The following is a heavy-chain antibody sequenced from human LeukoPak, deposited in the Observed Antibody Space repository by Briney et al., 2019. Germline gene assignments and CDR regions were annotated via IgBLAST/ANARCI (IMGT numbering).Heavy chain of an antibody. Sequence: GGSLRLSCAASGFTFSSYSMNWVRQAPGKGLEWVSSISSSSSYIYYADSVKGRFTISRDNAKNSLYLQMNSLRAEDTAVYYCARVLGGYSGHGISYYYYGMDVWGQGTTVTVSS. D-gene: IGHD5-12*01. CDR1: GFTFSSYS. J-gene: IGHJ6*02. V-gene: IGHV3-21*01. CDR3: ARVLGGYSGHGISYYYYGMDV. CDR2: ISSSSSYI.